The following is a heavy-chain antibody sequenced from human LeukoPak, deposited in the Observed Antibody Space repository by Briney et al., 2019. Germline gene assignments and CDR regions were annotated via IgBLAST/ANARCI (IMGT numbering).Heavy chain of an antibody. CDR2: ISSNGGST. V-gene: IGHV3-64*01. D-gene: IGHD3-9*01. CDR1: GFTFSSYA. J-gene: IGHJ6*03. CDR3: ARDWQSNDYDILLGYYMDV. Sequence: GGSLRLSCAASGFTFSSYAMHWVRQAPGKGLEYVSAISSNGGSTYYANSVKGRFTISRDNSKNTLYLQMGSLRAEDMAVYYCARDWQSNDYDILLGYYMDVWGKGTTVTISS.